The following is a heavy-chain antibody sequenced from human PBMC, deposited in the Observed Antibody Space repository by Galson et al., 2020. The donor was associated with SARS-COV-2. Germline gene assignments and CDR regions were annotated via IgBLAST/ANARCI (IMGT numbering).Heavy chain of an antibody. D-gene: IGHD2-15*01. CDR1: GYNFNRYW. J-gene: IGHJ4*02. CDR3: ARHHDYCSGGSWGGSFDF. CDR2: IYPGDSDT. V-gene: IGHV5-51*01. Sequence: GESLKISCKTSGYNFNRYWIGWVRPLPGKGLEWMGIIYPGDSDTRHNPSFQGLLTISADESIRTAYLQWDTLQASDTATYYCARHHDYCSGGSWGGSFDFWGQGTLVTVSS.